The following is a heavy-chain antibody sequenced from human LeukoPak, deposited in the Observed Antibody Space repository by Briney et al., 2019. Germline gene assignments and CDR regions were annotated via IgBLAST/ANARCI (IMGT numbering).Heavy chain of an antibody. CDR1: EFIFSSNY. CDR3: ASSGNYYPYLLDY. CDR2: LYSGGST. V-gene: IGHV3-53*01. Sequence: GGSLRLSCAASEFIFSSNYMSWVRQAPGKGLEWVSVLYSGGSTYYADSVKGRFTISRDNSKNTLYIQMNSLRAEDTAVYYCASSGNYYPYLLDYWGQGTLVTVSS. D-gene: IGHD1-26*01. J-gene: IGHJ4*02.